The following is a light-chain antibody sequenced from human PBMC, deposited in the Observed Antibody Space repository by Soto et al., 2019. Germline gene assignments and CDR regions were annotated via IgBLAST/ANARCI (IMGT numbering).Light chain of an antibody. CDR1: QSVSSSY. CDR2: GAT. Sequence: EIVLTQSPGTLSLSPGERATLSCRASQSVSSSYLAWYQQKPGQAPRLLIHGATTRATGIPARFSGSGSGTEFTLTISSLQSEDFAVYYCQQHNNWPRTFGQGTKVDNK. CDR3: QQHNNWPRT. V-gene: IGKV3-15*01. J-gene: IGKJ1*01.